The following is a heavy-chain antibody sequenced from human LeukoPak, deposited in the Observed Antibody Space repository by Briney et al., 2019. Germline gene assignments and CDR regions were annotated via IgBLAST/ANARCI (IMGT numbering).Heavy chain of an antibody. D-gene: IGHD6-19*01. CDR3: AREGFDSSGWSSNWFDP. V-gene: IGHV6-1*01. J-gene: IGHJ5*02. CDR1: GDSVSSNSAA. CDR2: TYYRSKWYN. Sequence: SQTLSLTCAISGDSVSSNSAAWNWIRQSPSRGLEWLGRTYYRSKWYNDYAVSVKSRITINPDTSKNQFSLQLNSVTPEDTAVYYCAREGFDSSGWSSNWFDPWGQGTLVTVSS.